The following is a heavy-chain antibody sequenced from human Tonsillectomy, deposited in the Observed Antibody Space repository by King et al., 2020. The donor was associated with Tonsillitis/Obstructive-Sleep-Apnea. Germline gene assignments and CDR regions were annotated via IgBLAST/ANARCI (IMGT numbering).Heavy chain of an antibody. J-gene: IGHJ4*02. D-gene: IGHD6-13*01. CDR1: GGSISSYY. Sequence: QLQESGPGLVKPSETLSLTCTVSGGSISSYYWSWIRQPPGKGLEWIGYIYYSGSTNYNPSLKSRVTISVDTSKNQFSLKPSSVTAADTAVYYCARSPYSSSRYYFDYWGQGTLVTVSS. CDR2: IYYSGST. V-gene: IGHV4-59*01. CDR3: ARSPYSSSRYYFDY.